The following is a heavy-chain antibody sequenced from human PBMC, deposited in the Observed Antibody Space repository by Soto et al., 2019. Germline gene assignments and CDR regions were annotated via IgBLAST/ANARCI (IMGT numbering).Heavy chain of an antibody. J-gene: IGHJ4*02. Sequence: PGGSLRLSCAASGFMFSDYGMHWVRQAPGKGLEWVAIIWYDGSSKYYSDSVKGRSTISRDNSNNTLYLQMNSLRVEDTAVYFCAREGAVAGSQDFWGQGTLVTVSS. CDR3: AREGAVAGSQDF. CDR1: GFMFSDYG. D-gene: IGHD6-19*01. V-gene: IGHV3-33*01. CDR2: IWYDGSSK.